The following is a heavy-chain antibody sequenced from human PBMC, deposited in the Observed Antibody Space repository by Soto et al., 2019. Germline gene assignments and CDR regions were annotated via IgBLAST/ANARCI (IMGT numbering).Heavy chain of an antibody. Sequence: GGSLRLSCAASGFTFNNYLMSWIRQAPGKGLEWVSSISSSNTYTNYADSVKGRFTISRDNAKNSLYLQMNSLRAEDTAVYYCARGRDGYNSIDYWGQRTLVTVSS. CDR1: GFTFNNYL. CDR2: ISSSNTYT. CDR3: ARGRDGYNSIDY. V-gene: IGHV3-11*05. J-gene: IGHJ4*02. D-gene: IGHD5-12*01.